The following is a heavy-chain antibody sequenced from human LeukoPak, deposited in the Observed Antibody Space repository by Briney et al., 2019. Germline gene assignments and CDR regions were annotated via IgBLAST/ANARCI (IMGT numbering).Heavy chain of an antibody. CDR2: LSGSGITT. Sequence: GGSLRLSCAASGFTFSNSAMSWVRQAPGKGLEWVSTLSGSGITTYYADSVKGRFTISRDNSKNTLYLQMNSLRAEDTAVYYCAKDPSLSYYYDSSGYYPWGQGTLVTVSS. J-gene: IGHJ5*02. D-gene: IGHD3-22*01. V-gene: IGHV3-23*01. CDR1: GFTFSNSA. CDR3: AKDPSLSYYYDSSGYYP.